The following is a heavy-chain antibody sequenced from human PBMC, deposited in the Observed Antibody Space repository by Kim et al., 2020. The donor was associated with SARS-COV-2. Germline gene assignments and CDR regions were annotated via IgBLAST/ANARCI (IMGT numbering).Heavy chain of an antibody. CDR1: AFSVSGHY. D-gene: IGHD2-2*03. Sequence: GGSLRLSCAASAFSVSGHYMNWVRQAPGKGLEWISVIYKGGGDTYYADSVKGRFTIYRDESKNTLYLQMNSLRVEDTAVYFCARDPGYRNGMDVWGQGTTVTVSS. J-gene: IGHJ6*02. CDR3: ARDPGYRNGMDV. CDR2: IYKGGGDT. V-gene: IGHV3-66*01.